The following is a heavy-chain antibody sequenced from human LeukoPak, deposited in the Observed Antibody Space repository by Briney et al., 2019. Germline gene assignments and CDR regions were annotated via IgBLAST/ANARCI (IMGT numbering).Heavy chain of an antibody. D-gene: IGHD3-22*01. CDR2: ISGSGGST. Sequence: GGSLRLSCAASGFTFSSYAMSWVRQAPGKGLEWVSAISGSGGSTYYADSVKGRFTISRDNSKNTLYLQMNTLRAEDTAVYYCATEFYYDSSGYYPHYFDYWGQGTLVTVSS. CDR1: GFTFSSYA. J-gene: IGHJ4*02. CDR3: ATEFYYDSSGYYPHYFDY. V-gene: IGHV3-23*01.